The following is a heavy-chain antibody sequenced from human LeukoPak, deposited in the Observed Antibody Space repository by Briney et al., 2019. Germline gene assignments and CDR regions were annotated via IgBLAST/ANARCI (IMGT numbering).Heavy chain of an antibody. J-gene: IGHJ6*02. Sequence: ASVKVSCKASGYTFTSYGISWVRQAPVQGLEWMGWISAYNGNTNYAQKLQGRVTMTTDTSTSTAYMELRSLRSDDTAVYYCAKSIAAAGTPLDYYYGMDVWGQGTTVTVSS. V-gene: IGHV1-18*01. CDR2: ISAYNGNT. D-gene: IGHD6-13*01. CDR1: GYTFTSYG. CDR3: AKSIAAAGTPLDYYYGMDV.